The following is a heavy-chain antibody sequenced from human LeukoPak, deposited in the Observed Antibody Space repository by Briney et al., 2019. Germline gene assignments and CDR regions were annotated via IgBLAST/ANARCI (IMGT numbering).Heavy chain of an antibody. D-gene: IGHD4-23*01. V-gene: IGHV4-39*01. CDR1: GDSIGSNPSY. J-gene: IGHJ2*01. Sequence: PSETLSPTCTVSGDSIGSNPSYWAWIRQPPGKGLEWIGSVFYTGSTYLNPSLQSRVTISVDTSKNQFSLILTSVTAAETALYYCARIGFGANSHLKWFFDLWGRGTQVTVSS. CDR2: VFYTGST. CDR3: ARIGFGANSHLKWFFDL.